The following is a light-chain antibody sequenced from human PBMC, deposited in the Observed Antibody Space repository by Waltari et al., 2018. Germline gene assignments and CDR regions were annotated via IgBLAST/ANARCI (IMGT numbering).Light chain of an antibody. Sequence: SYELTQPPSVSVSPGPTASITCSGDKLGQKYACWYQQKPGQSPVLVIYQDSKRPSGSPERFSGSNSGNTATLTISGTQAMDEADYYCQAWDSSTVVFGGGTKLTVL. V-gene: IGLV3-1*01. J-gene: IGLJ2*01. CDR1: KLGQKY. CDR2: QDS. CDR3: QAWDSSTVV.